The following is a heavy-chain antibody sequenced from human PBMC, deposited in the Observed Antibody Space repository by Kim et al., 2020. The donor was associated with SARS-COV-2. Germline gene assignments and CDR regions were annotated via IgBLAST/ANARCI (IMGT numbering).Heavy chain of an antibody. Sequence: GGSLRLSCAASGFTVSSNYMSWVRQAPGKGLEWVSVIYSGGSTYYADSVKGRFTISRHNSKNTLYLQMNSLRAEDTAVYYCARVATYGDYVNANYYYGMDVWGQGTTVTVSS. J-gene: IGHJ6*02. D-gene: IGHD4-17*01. CDR3: ARVATYGDYVNANYYYGMDV. CDR1: GFTVSSNY. CDR2: IYSGGST. V-gene: IGHV3-53*04.